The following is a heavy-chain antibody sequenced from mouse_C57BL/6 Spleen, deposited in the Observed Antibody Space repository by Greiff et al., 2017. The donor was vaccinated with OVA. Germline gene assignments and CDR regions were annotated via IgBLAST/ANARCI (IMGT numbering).Heavy chain of an antibody. D-gene: IGHD3-2*02. CDR3: ARDSSGYPWFDY. CDR2: IHPNSGST. J-gene: IGHJ3*01. Sequence: QVHVKQSGAELVKPGASVKLSCKASGYTFTSYWMHWVTQRPGQGLEWIGLIHPNSGSTNYNEKFKSKATLTVDKSSSTAYMQLSSLTSEDSAVYYCARDSSGYPWFDYWGQGTLVTVSA. V-gene: IGHV1-64*01. CDR1: GYTFTSYW.